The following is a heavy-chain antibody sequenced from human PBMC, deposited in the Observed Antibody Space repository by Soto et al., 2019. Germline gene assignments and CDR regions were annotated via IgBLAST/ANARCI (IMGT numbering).Heavy chain of an antibody. CDR2: IIPIFGTA. D-gene: IGHD3-22*01. V-gene: IGHV1-69*13. CDR1: GGTFSSYA. CDR3: ARAPYYYDSSGYYLFDY. Sequence: GASVKVSCKASGGTFSSYAMSWVRQAPGQGLEWMGGIIPIFGTANYAQKFQGRVTITADESTSTAYMELSSLRSEDTAVYYCARAPYYYDSSGYYLFDYWGQGTLVTVSS. J-gene: IGHJ4*02.